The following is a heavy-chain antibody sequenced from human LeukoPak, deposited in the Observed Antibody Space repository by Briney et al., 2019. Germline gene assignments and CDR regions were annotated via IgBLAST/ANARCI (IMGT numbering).Heavy chain of an antibody. Sequence: ASVKVSCKASGYTFTGYYMHWVRQAPGQGLEWMGRINPNSGGTNYAQKFQGRVTMTRDTSISTAYMELSSLRSEDTAVYYCARALSGWEISIAVTSIGGYYYYMDVWGKGTTVTVSS. D-gene: IGHD6-19*01. J-gene: IGHJ6*03. CDR2: INPNSGGT. CDR3: ARALSGWEISIAVTSIGGYYYYMDV. CDR1: GYTFTGYY. V-gene: IGHV1-2*06.